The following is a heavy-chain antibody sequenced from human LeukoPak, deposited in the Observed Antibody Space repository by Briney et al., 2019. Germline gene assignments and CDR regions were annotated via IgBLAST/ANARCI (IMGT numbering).Heavy chain of an antibody. Sequence: PSETLSLTCTVSGGSISSSSYYWGWIRQPPGKGLEWIGSIYYSGSTYYNPSLKSRVTISVDTSKNQFSLKLSSVTAADTAVYYCARGDIVVVTALGAFDIWGQGTMVTVSS. J-gene: IGHJ3*02. CDR2: IYYSGST. D-gene: IGHD2-21*02. CDR1: GGSISSSSYY. CDR3: ARGDIVVVTALGAFDI. V-gene: IGHV4-39*07.